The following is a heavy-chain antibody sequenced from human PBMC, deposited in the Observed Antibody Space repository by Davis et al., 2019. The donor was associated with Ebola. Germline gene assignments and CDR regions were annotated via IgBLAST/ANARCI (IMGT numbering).Heavy chain of an antibody. J-gene: IGHJ4*02. CDR2: ITSSGGTT. V-gene: IGHV3-23*01. CDR3: AKDRHYSDIIGPRGDY. CDR1: GFTFSSNA. D-gene: IGHD3-22*01. Sequence: PGGSLRLSCAASGFTFSSNAMSWVRQTPGMGLEWVSVITSSGGTTQYADSVKGRFTISRDNSKNTLYLRMNSLRVEDTAVYFCAKDRHYSDIIGPRGDYWGRGTLVTVSS.